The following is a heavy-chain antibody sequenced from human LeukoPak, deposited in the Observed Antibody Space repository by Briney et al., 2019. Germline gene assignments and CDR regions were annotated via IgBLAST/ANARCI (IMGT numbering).Heavy chain of an antibody. Sequence: PGGSLRLSCAASGFTVSSNYMSWVRQAPGKGLEWVSIIYSGDSTYYADSVKGRFTISRDNSKNYLYLQMNSLRAEDTALYYCAKGTSSWHEFDSWGQGTLVAVSS. J-gene: IGHJ4*02. V-gene: IGHV3-53*01. CDR1: GFTVSSNY. CDR2: IYSGDST. CDR3: AKGTSSWHEFDS. D-gene: IGHD6-13*01.